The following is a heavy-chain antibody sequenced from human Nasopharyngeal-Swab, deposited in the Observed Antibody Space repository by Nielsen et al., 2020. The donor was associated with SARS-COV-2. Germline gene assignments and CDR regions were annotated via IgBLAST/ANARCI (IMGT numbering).Heavy chain of an antibody. J-gene: IGHJ6*03. Sequence: GSLRLSCVVYGGSFSSYYWGWIRQPPGKGLEWIAEINQSGSTNYNPSLRSRVTISVDTSKNQFSLRLTSVTAADTAVYYCARGLSGIVPSPFLGLGPSYSYYYMDVWGKGTTVTVSS. CDR3: ARGLSGIVPSPFLGLGPSYSYYYMDV. D-gene: IGHD2-8*01. V-gene: IGHV4-34*01. CDR1: GGSFSSYY. CDR2: INQSGST.